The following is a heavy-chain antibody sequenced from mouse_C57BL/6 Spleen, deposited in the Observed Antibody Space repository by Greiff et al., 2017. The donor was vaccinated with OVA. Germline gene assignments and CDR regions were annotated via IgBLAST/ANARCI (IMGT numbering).Heavy chain of an antibody. CDR2: IDPSDSYT. CDR1: GYTFTRYW. Sequence: QVQLQQPGAELVMPGASVKLSCKASGYTFTRYWMHWVKQRPGQGLEWIGEIDPSDSYTNYNQKFKGKSTLTLDKSSSTAYMQLSSLTAEDSAVYYCARKGEYYGSSPYWYLDVWGTGTTVTVSS. CDR3: ARKGEYYGSSPYWYLDV. J-gene: IGHJ1*03. V-gene: IGHV1-69*01. D-gene: IGHD1-1*01.